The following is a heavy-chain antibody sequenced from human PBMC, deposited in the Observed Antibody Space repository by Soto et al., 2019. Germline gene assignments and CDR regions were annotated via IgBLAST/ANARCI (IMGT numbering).Heavy chain of an antibody. CDR1: GFTFSNFG. D-gene: IGHD3-3*01. V-gene: IGHV3-30*18. CDR2: VTYDGTNK. CDR3: AKWGSYDFYGGY. Sequence: PGGSLRLSCAASGFTFSNFGMHWVRQAPDTGLDWVAAVTYDGTNKYYADSVKGRFTISKDNSKNTLYLQMNSLRADDTAVYYCAKWGSYDFYGGYWGQGTLVTVSS. J-gene: IGHJ4*02.